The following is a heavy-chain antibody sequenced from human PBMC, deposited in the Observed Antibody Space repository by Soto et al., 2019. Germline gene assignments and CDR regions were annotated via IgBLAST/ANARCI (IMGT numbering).Heavy chain of an antibody. CDR3: ARSYNWNYMARS. D-gene: IGHD1-7*01. Sequence: ASVKVSCKASGYTFTGYYMHWVRRAPGQGLEWMGWINPNSGGTNYAQKFQGRVTMTRDTSISTAYMELSRLRSDDTAVYYCARSYNWNYMARSWGQGTLVTVSS. CDR2: INPNSGGT. CDR1: GYTFTGYY. J-gene: IGHJ4*02. V-gene: IGHV1-2*02.